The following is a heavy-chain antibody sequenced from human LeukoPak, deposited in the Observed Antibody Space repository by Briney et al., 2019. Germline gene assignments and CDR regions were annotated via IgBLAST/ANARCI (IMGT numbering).Heavy chain of an antibody. J-gene: IGHJ6*02. CDR3: ATIKVFAVVPAARPPMDV. V-gene: IGHV3-66*01. Sequence: GGSLRLSCAASGFIVNLNYMSWVRQAPGKGLEWLSITYFGGRAYYADSVKDRFTISRDNSKNTVYLQMNSLRAEDTAVYYCATIKVFAVVPAARPPMDVWGQGTVVTVSS. D-gene: IGHD2-2*01. CDR1: GFIVNLNY. CDR2: TYFGGRA.